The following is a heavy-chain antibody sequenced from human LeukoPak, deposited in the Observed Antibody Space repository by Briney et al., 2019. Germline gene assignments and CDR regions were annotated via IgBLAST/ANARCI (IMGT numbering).Heavy chain of an antibody. V-gene: IGHV4-59*01. CDR3: ARGYDSSGYLIDY. CDR2: IYYSGST. CDR1: GGSISSYY. Sequence: PSETLSLTXTVSGGSISSYYWSWIRQPPGKGPEWIWYIYYSGSTNYNPSLKSRVTISVDTSKNQFSLKLSSVTAADTAVYYCARGYDSSGYLIDYWGQGTLVTVSS. D-gene: IGHD3-22*01. J-gene: IGHJ4*02.